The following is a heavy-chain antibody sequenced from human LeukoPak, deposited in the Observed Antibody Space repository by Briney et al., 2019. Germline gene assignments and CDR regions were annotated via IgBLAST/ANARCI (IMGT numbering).Heavy chain of an antibody. Sequence: PSQTLSLTCTVSGGSISSGGYYWSWIRQHPGKGLEWIGYIYYSGSTYYNLSLKSRVTISVDTSKNQFSLKLSSVTAADTAVYYCARDQATYDILTGYFSGNRFDYWGQGTLVTVSS. J-gene: IGHJ4*02. V-gene: IGHV4-31*03. CDR2: IYYSGST. CDR1: GGSISSGGYY. CDR3: ARDQATYDILTGYFSGNRFDY. D-gene: IGHD3-9*01.